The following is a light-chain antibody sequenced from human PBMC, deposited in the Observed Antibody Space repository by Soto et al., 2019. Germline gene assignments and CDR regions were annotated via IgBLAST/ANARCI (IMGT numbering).Light chain of an antibody. J-gene: IGLJ3*02. CDR2: EVT. Sequence: QSALTQPPSASGSPGQSVTISCTGTSSDVGGYNFVSWFQQHPGKAPKLMIYEVTKRPSGVPDRFSGSKSGNTASLTVSGLQAEDEADYYWSSYVGINNLRFGGGTQVTVL. CDR3: SSYVGINNLR. V-gene: IGLV2-8*01. CDR1: SSDVGGYNF.